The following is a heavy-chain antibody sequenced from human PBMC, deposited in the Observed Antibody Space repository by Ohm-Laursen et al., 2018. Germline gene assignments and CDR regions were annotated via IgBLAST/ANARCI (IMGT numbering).Heavy chain of an antibody. CDR1: GGSISSYY. Sequence: SDTLSLTCSVSGGSISSYYWSWIRQPAGKGLGWIGRIYTSGSTNYNSSLKSRVTMSVDTSKNQFSLKLSSVTAADTAVYYCARGRGTYSLGAFDIWGQGTMVTVSS. D-gene: IGHD1-26*01. CDR3: ARGRGTYSLGAFDI. V-gene: IGHV4-4*07. CDR2: IYTSGST. J-gene: IGHJ3*02.